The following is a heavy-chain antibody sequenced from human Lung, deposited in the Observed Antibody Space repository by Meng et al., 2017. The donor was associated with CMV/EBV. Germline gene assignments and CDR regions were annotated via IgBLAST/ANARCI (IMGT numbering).Heavy chain of an antibody. Sequence: SXXVSXKASGGTFSSYAISWVRQAPGQGLEWMGGIIPIFGTANYAQKFQGRVTITTDESTSTAYMELSSLRSEDTAVYYCARDAGGSSSSGYFDLWGRGTLVT. D-gene: IGHD6-6*01. V-gene: IGHV1-69*05. J-gene: IGHJ2*01. CDR1: GGTFSSYA. CDR3: ARDAGGSSSSGYFDL. CDR2: IIPIFGTA.